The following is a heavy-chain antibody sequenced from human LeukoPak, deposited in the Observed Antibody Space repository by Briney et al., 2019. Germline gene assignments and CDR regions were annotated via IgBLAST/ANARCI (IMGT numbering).Heavy chain of an antibody. J-gene: IGHJ6*03. Sequence: GGSLRLSCAASGFTFSSYGMHWVRQAPGKGLEWVAFIRYDGSNKYYADSVKGRFIISRDNSKNTLYLQMNSLRAEDTAVYCCAKDPYSSSPYYYMDVWGKGTTVTVSS. V-gene: IGHV3-30*02. D-gene: IGHD6-6*01. CDR2: IRYDGSNK. CDR3: AKDPYSSSPYYYMDV. CDR1: GFTFSSYG.